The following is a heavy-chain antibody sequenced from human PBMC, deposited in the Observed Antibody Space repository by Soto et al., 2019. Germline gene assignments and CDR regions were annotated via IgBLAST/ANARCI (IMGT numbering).Heavy chain of an antibody. CDR2: IYTSGST. Sequence: SETLSLTCTVSGCSISCYYWSWIRQPAGKGLEWIGRIYTSGSTNYNPSLKSRVTMSVDTSKNQFSLKLSSVTAADTAVYYCARAYYDILTGYYPWFDPWGQGTLVTVS. J-gene: IGHJ5*02. CDR3: ARAYYDILTGYYPWFDP. D-gene: IGHD3-9*01. V-gene: IGHV4-4*07. CDR1: GCSISCYY.